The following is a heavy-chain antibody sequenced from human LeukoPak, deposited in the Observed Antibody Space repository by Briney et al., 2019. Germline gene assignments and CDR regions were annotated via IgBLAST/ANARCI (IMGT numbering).Heavy chain of an antibody. CDR3: ARGYGDYVGYFHH. J-gene: IGHJ1*01. CDR1: GFTFSRYW. V-gene: IGHV3-7*03. CDR2: IKQDGSEE. Sequence: GGSLRLSCAASGFTFSRYWMNWVRQAPGEGLEWVANIKQDGSEEYYVDSVKGRFSISRDNAKNSVYLQMNSLRAEDTAVYYCARGYGDYVGYFHHWGQGTLVTVSS. D-gene: IGHD4-17*01.